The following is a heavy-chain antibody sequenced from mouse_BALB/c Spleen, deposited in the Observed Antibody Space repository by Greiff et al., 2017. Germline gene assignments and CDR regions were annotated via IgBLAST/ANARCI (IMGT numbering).Heavy chain of an antibody. CDR3: ARRDGYYAMDY. CDR2: INPYYGST. Sequence: EVQLQQSGPELVKPGASVKISCKASGYSFTDYIMLWVKQSHGKSLEWIGNINPYYGSTSYNLKFKGKATLTVDKSSSTAYMQLNSLTSEDSAVYYCARRDGYYAMDYWGQGTSVTVSS. V-gene: IGHV1-39*01. CDR1: GYSFTDYI. J-gene: IGHJ4*01. D-gene: IGHD2-3*01.